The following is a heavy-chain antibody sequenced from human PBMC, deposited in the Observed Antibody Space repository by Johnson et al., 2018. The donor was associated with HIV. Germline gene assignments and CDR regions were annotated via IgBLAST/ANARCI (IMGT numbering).Heavy chain of an antibody. D-gene: IGHD6-19*01. CDR1: GFTFSDYY. J-gene: IGHJ3*02. CDR3: AKGGSGTTRIRAQKGAFDI. V-gene: IGHV3-30*02. CDR2: IWYDGSNK. Sequence: QVQLVESGGGLVKPGGSLRLSCAASGFTFSDYYMSWIRQAPGKGLEWVAVIWYDGSNKYFAASVKGRFTISRDNSKNTLYLQMNSLRAEDTAVYYCAKGGSGTTRIRAQKGAFDIWGQGTMVTVSS.